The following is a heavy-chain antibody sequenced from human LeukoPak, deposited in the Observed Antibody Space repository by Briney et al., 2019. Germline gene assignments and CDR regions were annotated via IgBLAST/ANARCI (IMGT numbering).Heavy chain of an antibody. CDR2: INPSGGST. V-gene: IGHV1-46*01. Sequence: ASVKVSCKASGYTFTSYYMHWVRQAPGQGLEWMGIINPSGGSTSYAQKFQGRVTMTRDMSTSTVYMELSRLRSDDTAVYYCARDVWFGDYFDYWGQGTLVTVSS. CDR3: ARDVWFGDYFDY. CDR1: GYTFTSYY. J-gene: IGHJ4*02. D-gene: IGHD3-10*01.